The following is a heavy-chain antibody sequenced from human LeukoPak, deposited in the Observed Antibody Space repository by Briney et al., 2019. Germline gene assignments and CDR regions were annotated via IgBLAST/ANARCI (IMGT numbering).Heavy chain of an antibody. CDR3: ARVDTSMITVAFHY. D-gene: IGHD5-18*01. Sequence: ESGPTLVKPTQTLTLTCTFSGFSLRTSGMGVGWIRQPPGKALEWLALIYWNDDKRYSPSLKSRLSIAKDTSKNQVVLTMTNVDPVDTATYYCARVDTSMITVAFHYWGQGTLVTVSS. CDR2: IYWNDDK. V-gene: IGHV2-5*01. CDR1: GFSLRTSGMG. J-gene: IGHJ4*02.